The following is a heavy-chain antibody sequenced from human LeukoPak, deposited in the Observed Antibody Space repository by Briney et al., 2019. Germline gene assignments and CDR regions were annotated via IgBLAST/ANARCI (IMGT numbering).Heavy chain of an antibody. V-gene: IGHV3-30*02. D-gene: IGHD3-3*01. CDR2: IRNDGTNK. J-gene: IGHJ6*03. CDR1: GFTFSTYA. CDR3: AKSWSGYYHYYMDV. Sequence: PGGSLRLSCATSGFTFSTYAMHWVRQAPGKGLEWVASIRNDGTNKNHVDSVKGRFTISRDNSKNTLFLQMDSLRPEDTAIYYCAKSWSGYYHYYMDVWGNGTTVTVSS.